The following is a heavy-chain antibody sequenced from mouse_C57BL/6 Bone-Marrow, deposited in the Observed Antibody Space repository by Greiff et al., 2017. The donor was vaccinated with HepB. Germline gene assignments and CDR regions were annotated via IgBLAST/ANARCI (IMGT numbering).Heavy chain of an antibody. D-gene: IGHD1-1*01. J-gene: IGHJ2*01. CDR2: ISDGGSYT. V-gene: IGHV5-4*01. Sequence: EVKLVESGGGLVKPGGSLKLSCAASGFTFSSYAMSWVRQTPEKRLEWVATISDGGSYTSYPDNVKGRFTISRDNAKNNLYLQMSHLKSEDTAMYYCAREGDYYGSSWGYWGQGTTLTVSS. CDR1: GFTFSSYA. CDR3: AREGDYYGSSWGY.